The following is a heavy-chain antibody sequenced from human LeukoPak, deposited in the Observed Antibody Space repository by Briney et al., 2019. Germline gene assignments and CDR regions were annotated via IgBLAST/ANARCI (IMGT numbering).Heavy chain of an antibody. D-gene: IGHD3-10*01. CDR1: GFSFSGYG. CDR2: IQHDGSNQ. J-gene: IGHJ4*02. Sequence: GGSLRLSCAAPGFSFSGYGMHWVRQAPGKGLEWVAYIQHDGSNQQYADSVKGRFSISRDNAKNSLYLQMNSLRAEDTAVYYCARDVGYFGSGSYPDYFDYWGQGILVTVSS. V-gene: IGHV3-30*02. CDR3: ARDVGYFGSGSYPDYFDY.